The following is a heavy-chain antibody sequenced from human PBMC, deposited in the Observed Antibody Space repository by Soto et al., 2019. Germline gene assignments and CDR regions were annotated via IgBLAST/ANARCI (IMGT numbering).Heavy chain of an antibody. CDR2: ISGSGGST. D-gene: IGHD6-13*01. J-gene: IGHJ4*02. Sequence: PGGSLRLSCAASGFTFSSCAMSWVRQAPGKGLEWVSTISGSGGSTYYADSVKGRFTISRDNSENTLYLQMNTLRAEDTAVYYCAKTSSWYQWDYWGQGTLVTVSS. CDR1: GFTFSSCA. CDR3: AKTSSWYQWDY. V-gene: IGHV3-23*01.